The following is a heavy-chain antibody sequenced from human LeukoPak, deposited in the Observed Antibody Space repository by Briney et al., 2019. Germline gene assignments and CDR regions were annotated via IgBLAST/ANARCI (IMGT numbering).Heavy chain of an antibody. CDR3: ARDWRGGFHAFDI. J-gene: IGHJ3*02. CDR1: GFTVSSNY. CDR2: IYSGGNT. D-gene: IGHD3-10*01. V-gene: IGHV3-53*01. Sequence: GGSLRLSCAPSGFTVSSNYMSWVRQAPGKGLEWVSVIYSGGNTYYADSVKGRFTVSRDNSKNTLYLQMNSLRAEDTAVYYCARDWRGGFHAFDIWGQGTKVTVSS.